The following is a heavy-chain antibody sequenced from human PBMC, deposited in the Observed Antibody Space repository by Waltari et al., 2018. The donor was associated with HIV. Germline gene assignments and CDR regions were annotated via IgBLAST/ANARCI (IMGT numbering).Heavy chain of an antibody. V-gene: IGHV1-18*01. CDR1: GYTFTSSG. Sequence: QVLLVQSGPEVKKPGAPVKVSCKAHGYTFTSSGITWVRQAPGQGLEWMGWISPNNGHTNFAQKFQGRVTMTTDTSTSTAYMELRSLRSDDSALYYCARGATILSYWGQGTLVTVSS. CDR2: ISPNNGHT. D-gene: IGHD2-2*02. J-gene: IGHJ4*02. CDR3: ARGATILSY.